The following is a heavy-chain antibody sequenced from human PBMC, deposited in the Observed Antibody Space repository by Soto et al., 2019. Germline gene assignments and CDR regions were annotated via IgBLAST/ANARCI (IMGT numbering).Heavy chain of an antibody. J-gene: IGHJ4*02. CDR1: GYTFTSYG. Sequence: QVQRVQSGAEVKKPGASVKVSCKASGYTFTSYGISWVRQSPGQGLEGMGWISSYNGNTNYAPKLQGRVTMTTDTPTSTGYMELRSLRSDDTAVYYCAIALAVGLVDDWGQVTLVTVYS. CDR2: ISSYNGNT. CDR3: AIALAVGLVDD. V-gene: IGHV1-18*01. D-gene: IGHD6-19*01.